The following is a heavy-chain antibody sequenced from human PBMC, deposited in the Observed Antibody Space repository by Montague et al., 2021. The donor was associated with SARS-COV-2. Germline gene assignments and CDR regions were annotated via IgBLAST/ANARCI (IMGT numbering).Heavy chain of an antibody. CDR3: ARASSPRGAFDV. CDR1: GGSINSGGYS. Sequence: TLSLTCAVSGGSINSGGYSWSWIRQSPGKALEWIGYILHTGSTYYNPSLWSRGTISVDRSKSQFSLNLPSMTAADTAVYFCARASSPRGAFDVWGQGTVVTVSS. V-gene: IGHV4-30-2*06. J-gene: IGHJ3*01. CDR2: ILHTGST.